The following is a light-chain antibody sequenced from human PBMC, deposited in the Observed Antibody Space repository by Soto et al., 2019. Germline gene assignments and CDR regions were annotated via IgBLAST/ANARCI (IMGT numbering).Light chain of an antibody. CDR3: CSYAGSSTLL. CDR1: SSDVGSYNL. J-gene: IGLJ3*02. Sequence: QSVLTQPASVSGSPGQSITISCTGTSSDVGSYNLVSWYQQHPGKAPKLMIYEGSKRPSGLSDRFSGSKSGNTASLTISGLQAEDEADYYCCSYAGSSTLLFGGGTKLTVL. V-gene: IGLV2-23*01. CDR2: EGS.